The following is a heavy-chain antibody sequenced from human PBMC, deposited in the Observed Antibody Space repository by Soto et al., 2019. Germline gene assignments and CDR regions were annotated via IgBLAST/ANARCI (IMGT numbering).Heavy chain of an antibody. J-gene: IGHJ4*02. CDR2: IYYSGST. CDR3: ARGRRYSSSWYSDY. V-gene: IGHV4-39*01. D-gene: IGHD6-13*01. CDR1: GGSISSSSYY. Sequence: QLQLQESGPGLVKPSETLSLTCTVSGGSISSSSYYWGWIRQPPGKGLEWIGSIYYSGSTYYNPSPRSRVTMXVXTXXNPFSLQLSSVTAADTAVYYCARGRRYSSSWYSDYWGQGTLVTVSS.